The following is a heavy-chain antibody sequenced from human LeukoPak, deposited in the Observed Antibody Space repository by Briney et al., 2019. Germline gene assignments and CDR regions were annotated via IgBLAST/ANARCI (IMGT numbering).Heavy chain of an antibody. CDR3: AREGLDY. V-gene: IGHV1-8*01. J-gene: IGHJ4*02. CDR2: MNPNSGNS. CDR1: GYTFTNYD. Sequence: GASVKVSCKASGYTFTNYDINWVRQATGQGLEWMGYMNPNSGNSAYAQKFQGRVTITTDASITTAYMELSGLRSEDTALYYCAREGLDYWGQGPLVTVSS.